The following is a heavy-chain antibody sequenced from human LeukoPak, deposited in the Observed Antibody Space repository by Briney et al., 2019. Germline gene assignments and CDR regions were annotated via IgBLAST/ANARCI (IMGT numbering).Heavy chain of an antibody. CDR3: AKGRVADPSYYFDY. Sequence: GGSLRLSCAATGFTFSSYAMSWVRQAPGKGLEWVSAISGSGGSTYYADSVKGRFTISRDNSKNTLYLQMNSLRAEDTAVYYCAKGRVADPSYYFDYWGQGTLVTVSS. D-gene: IGHD6-19*01. CDR1: GFTFSSYA. V-gene: IGHV3-23*01. CDR2: ISGSGGST. J-gene: IGHJ4*02.